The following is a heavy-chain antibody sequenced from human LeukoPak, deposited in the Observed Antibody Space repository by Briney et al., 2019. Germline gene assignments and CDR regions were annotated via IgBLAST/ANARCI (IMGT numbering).Heavy chain of an antibody. Sequence: GGSLRLSCEASGFTFGNYGIHWVRQAPGRGLEWVALIWFDGSNRYYEASVKGRFTVSRDDSKNTVYLEMKSLRVEDTALYYCARSPPGPDKKYLYLYMDGWGKGNAVTVSS. CDR1: GFTFGNYG. CDR2: IWFDGSNR. CDR3: ARSPPGPDKKYLYLYMDG. J-gene: IGHJ6*03. D-gene: IGHD1-14*01. V-gene: IGHV3-33*03.